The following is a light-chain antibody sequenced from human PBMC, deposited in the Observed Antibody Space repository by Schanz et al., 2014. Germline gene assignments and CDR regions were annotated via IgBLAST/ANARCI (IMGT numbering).Light chain of an antibody. CDR2: SAS. J-gene: IGKJ2*01. CDR3: QQYHRYPVT. V-gene: IGKV1-27*01. CDR1: QGISIY. Sequence: DIQMTQSPSSLSASVGDRVTITCRASQGISIYLAWYQHKPGKVPKLLIYSASTLQSGVPSRFSGSGSGTDFTLTISSLQPDDFATYYCQQYHRYPVTFGQGTKLEIK.